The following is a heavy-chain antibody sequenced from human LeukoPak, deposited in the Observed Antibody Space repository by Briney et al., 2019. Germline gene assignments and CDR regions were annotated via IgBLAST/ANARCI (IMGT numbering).Heavy chain of an antibody. D-gene: IGHD5-18*01. CDR3: ARAPGIQLLYYFDY. CDR2: INPNSGGT. V-gene: IGHV1-2*02. J-gene: IGHJ4*02. Sequence: ASVKVSCTASGYTFTGYYIHWVRQAPGQGLEWMGWINPNSGGTNYAQKFQGRVTMTRDTSISTAYMELSRLRSDDTAVYYCARAPGIQLLYYFDYWGQGTLVTVSS. CDR1: GYTFTGYY.